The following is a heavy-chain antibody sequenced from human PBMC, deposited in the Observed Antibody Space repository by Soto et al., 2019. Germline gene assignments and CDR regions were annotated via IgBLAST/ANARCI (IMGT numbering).Heavy chain of an antibody. J-gene: IGHJ5*01. V-gene: IGHV3-21*06. D-gene: IGHD2-8*01. CDR2: ITSKSTYI. CDR1: GFTFRDYS. Sequence: PGGSLRLSCAASGFTFRDYSLNWVRQAPGKGLEWVSSITSKSTYIYYADSVKGRFTISRDNAKSSLYLQMDSLRADDTAVYFCARSGVAALDSWGQGTLVTVSS. CDR3: ARSGVAALDS.